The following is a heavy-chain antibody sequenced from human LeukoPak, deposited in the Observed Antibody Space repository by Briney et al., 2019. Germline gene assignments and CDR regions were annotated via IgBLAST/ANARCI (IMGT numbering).Heavy chain of an antibody. D-gene: IGHD3-22*01. CDR3: ARDSFGNNSGYYLNWFDP. CDR1: GFTFSSYS. CDR2: ISSSSSYI. J-gene: IGHJ5*02. Sequence: GGSLRLSCAASGFTFSSYSMNWVRQAPGKGLEWVSSISSSSSYIYYADSVKGRFTISRDNAKNSLYLQMNSLRAEDTAVYYCARDSFGNNSGYYLNWFDPWGQETLVTVSS. V-gene: IGHV3-21*01.